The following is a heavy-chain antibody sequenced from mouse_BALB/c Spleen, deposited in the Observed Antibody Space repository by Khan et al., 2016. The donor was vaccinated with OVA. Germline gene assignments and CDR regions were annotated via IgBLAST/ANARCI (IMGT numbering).Heavy chain of an antibody. V-gene: IGHV1-26*01. CDR2: VNPNTDNI. D-gene: IGHD2-14*01. CDR3: ARVYDFVAS. J-gene: IGHJ3*01. Sequence: IQLVQSGPDLVKPGASVKISCKASGYSFTLYYMSWVKQSHGKSLEWIGRVNPNTDNINYNQEFKGKAILTVDQSSNTAYMELRSLTSEDSAVYFCARVYDFVASWGQGTLVTVSA. CDR1: GYSFTLYY.